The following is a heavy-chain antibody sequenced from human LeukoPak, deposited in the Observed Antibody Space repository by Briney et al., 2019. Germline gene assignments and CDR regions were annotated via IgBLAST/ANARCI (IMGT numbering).Heavy chain of an antibody. Sequence: ASEKVSCKASGYTFTSYGISWVRQAPGQGLEWMGWISSYNGNTNYAQKLQGRVTMTTDTSTSTAYMELRSLRSDDTAVHYCARWAQPYHYYYMDVWGKGTTVTISS. CDR2: ISSYNGNT. CDR1: GYTFTSYG. CDR3: ARWAQPYHYYYMDV. V-gene: IGHV1-18*01. J-gene: IGHJ6*03.